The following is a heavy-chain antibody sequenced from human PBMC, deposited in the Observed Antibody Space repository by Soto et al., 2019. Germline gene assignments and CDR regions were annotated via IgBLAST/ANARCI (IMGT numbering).Heavy chain of an antibody. Sequence: VASVKVSCKASGFTFTSSAMQWVRQARGQRLEWIGWIVVGSGNTNYAQKFQERVTITRDMSTSTAYMELSSLRSEDTAVYYCAADSSVVPATYSYYYYGVDVWGQGTTVTVSS. D-gene: IGHD2-2*01. CDR2: IVVGSGNT. J-gene: IGHJ6*02. CDR1: GFTFTSSA. V-gene: IGHV1-58*02. CDR3: AADSSVVPATYSYYYYGVDV.